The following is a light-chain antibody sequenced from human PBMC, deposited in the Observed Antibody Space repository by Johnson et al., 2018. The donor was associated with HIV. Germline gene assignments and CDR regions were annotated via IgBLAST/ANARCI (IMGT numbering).Light chain of an antibody. Sequence: QAVLTQPPSVSAAPGQTVNISCSGNVSNIESYFVSWYQQLPGAAPTLLIYEDNKRPSGIPDRFSGSKSGATATLAITGLQAEDEADYYCQSYDNALRGSKVFGTGPEVTVL. CDR1: VSNIESYF. CDR2: EDN. V-gene: IGLV1-51*02. CDR3: QSYDNALRGSKV. J-gene: IGLJ1*01.